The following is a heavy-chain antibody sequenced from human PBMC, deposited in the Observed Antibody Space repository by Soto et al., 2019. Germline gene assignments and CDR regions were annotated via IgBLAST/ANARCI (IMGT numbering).Heavy chain of an antibody. V-gene: IGHV3-23*01. CDR2: ISGSGGST. CDR3: AKGGSGNPTSRHYYYYGMDV. D-gene: IGHD3-10*01. J-gene: IGHJ6*02. CDR1: GFTFSSYA. Sequence: GGSLRLSCAASGFTFSSYAMSWVRQAPGKGLEWVSAISGSGGSTYYADSVKGRFTISRDNSKNTLYLQMNSLRAEDTAVYYCAKGGSGNPTSRHYYYYGMDVWGQETTVTVSS.